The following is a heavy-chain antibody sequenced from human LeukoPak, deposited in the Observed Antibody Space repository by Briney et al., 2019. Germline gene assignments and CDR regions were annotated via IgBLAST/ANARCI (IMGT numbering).Heavy chain of an antibody. Sequence: DSVKGRFTISRDNAKNSLYLQMNSLRAEDTAVYYCARDNISGSYWIGFDYWGQGTLVTVSS. CDR3: ARDNISGSYWIGFDY. V-gene: IGHV3-48*01. D-gene: IGHD1-26*01. J-gene: IGHJ4*02.